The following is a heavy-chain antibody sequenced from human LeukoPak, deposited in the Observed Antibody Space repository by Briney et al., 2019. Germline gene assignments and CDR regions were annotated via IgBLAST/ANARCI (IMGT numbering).Heavy chain of an antibody. Sequence: SETLSLTCTVSGGSISSSSYYWGWIRQPPGKGLEWIGSIYYSGSTYYNPSLKSRVTISVDTSKNQFSLKLSSVTAADTAVYYCARYSSSWAFDYWGQGTLVTVSS. CDR3: ARYSSSWAFDY. CDR1: GGSISSSSYY. D-gene: IGHD6-13*01. CDR2: IYYSGST. J-gene: IGHJ4*02. V-gene: IGHV4-39*01.